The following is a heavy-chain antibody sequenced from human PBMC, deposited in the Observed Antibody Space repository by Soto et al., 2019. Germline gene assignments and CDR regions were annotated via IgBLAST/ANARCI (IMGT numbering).Heavy chain of an antibody. V-gene: IGHV4-39*01. J-gene: IGHJ5*02. CDR3: AGLHCISPNCVPPDP. D-gene: IGHD2-2*01. CDR2: MFHSGRT. CDR1: GGSISSSNDY. Sequence: SETLSLTCSVSGGSISSSNDYWGWIRQPPGKGLEWLGSMFHSGRTYHNPSLKSRVTMSVDTSKNQLSLKVSSVTAADTAVYSFAGLHCISPNCVPPDPWGKRTRVIVSS.